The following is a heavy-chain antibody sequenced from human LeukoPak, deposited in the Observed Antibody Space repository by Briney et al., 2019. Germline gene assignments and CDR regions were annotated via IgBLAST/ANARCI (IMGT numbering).Heavy chain of an antibody. CDR1: GFTFSSYS. D-gene: IGHD6-19*01. J-gene: IGHJ4*02. CDR2: ISSSSSYI. CDR3: ARDFGSGWYEDY. V-gene: IGHV3-21*01. Sequence: GGSLRLSCAASGFTFSSYSMNWVRQAPGKGLEWVSSISSSSSYIYYADSVKGRFTISRDNAKNSLYLQMNSLRAEDTAVYYCARDFGSGWYEDYWGQGTLVTVSS.